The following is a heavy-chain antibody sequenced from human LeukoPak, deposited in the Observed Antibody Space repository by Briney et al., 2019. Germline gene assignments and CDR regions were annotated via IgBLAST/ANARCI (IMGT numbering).Heavy chain of an antibody. J-gene: IGHJ6*03. CDR1: GFTFDDYA. CDR2: ISWNSGSI. CDR3: AKDRRTGTTGYYYMDV. D-gene: IGHD1-7*01. Sequence: GGSLRLSCAASGFTFDDYAMHWVRQAPRKGLEWVSGISWNSGSIGYADSVKGRFTISRDNAKNSLYLQMNSLRAEDTALYYCAKDRRTGTTGYYYMDVWGKGTTVTVSS. V-gene: IGHV3-9*01.